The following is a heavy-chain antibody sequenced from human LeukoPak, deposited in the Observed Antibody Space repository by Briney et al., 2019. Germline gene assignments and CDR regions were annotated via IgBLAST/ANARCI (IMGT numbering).Heavy chain of an antibody. V-gene: IGHV4-39*01. CDR3: ARGAAGSYYYYGMDV. D-gene: IGHD6-13*01. CDR2: IYYSGST. J-gene: IGHJ6*02. CDR1: GGSISSSSYY. Sequence: PSETLSLTCTVSGGSISSSSYYWGWIRQPPGKGLEWIGSIYYSGSTYYNPSLKGRVTISVDTSKNQFSLKLTSVTAADTAVYYCARGAAGSYYYYGMDVWGQGTTVTVSS.